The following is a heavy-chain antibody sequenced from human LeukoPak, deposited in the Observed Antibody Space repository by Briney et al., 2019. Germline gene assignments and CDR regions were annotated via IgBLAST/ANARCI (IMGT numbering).Heavy chain of an antibody. Sequence: ASVKVSCKASGYTFTGYYMHWVRQAPGQGLEWMGRINPNSGGTNYAQKFQGRVTMTRDTSISTAYMELSRLRSDDTAVYYCARDISISSGYYQDRGYWGQGTLVTVSS. CDR2: INPNSGGT. CDR1: GYTFTGYY. CDR3: ARDISISSGYYQDRGY. V-gene: IGHV1-2*06. J-gene: IGHJ4*02. D-gene: IGHD3-22*01.